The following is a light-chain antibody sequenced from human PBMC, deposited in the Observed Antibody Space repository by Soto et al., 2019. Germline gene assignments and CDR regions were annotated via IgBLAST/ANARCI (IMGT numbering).Light chain of an antibody. J-gene: IGKJ1*01. Sequence: IVMTQSPATLSVSPGERATLSCRASQSVSSNLAWYQQKPGQAPRLLIYGASTRATGIPARFSGSGSGTEFTLTISSLQSEDFAVYYCQQCNNWPRTFGQGTKVDIK. V-gene: IGKV3-15*01. CDR2: GAS. CDR3: QQCNNWPRT. CDR1: QSVSSN.